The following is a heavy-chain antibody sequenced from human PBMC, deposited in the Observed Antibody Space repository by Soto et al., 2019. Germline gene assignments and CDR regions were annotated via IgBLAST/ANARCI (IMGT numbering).Heavy chain of an antibody. D-gene: IGHD2-15*01. CDR1: GGTFSSYT. J-gene: IGHJ6*03. CDR2: IIPILDIA. Sequence: QVQLVQSGAEVKKPGSSVKVSCKASGGTFSSYTISWVRQAPGQGLEWMGRIIPILDIANYAQKFQGRVTITADKSTSTAYMELSSLRSEDTAVYYCASPDCSGGSCYSRDYYYYYMDVWGKGTTVTVSS. CDR3: ASPDCSGGSCYSRDYYYYYMDV. V-gene: IGHV1-69*02.